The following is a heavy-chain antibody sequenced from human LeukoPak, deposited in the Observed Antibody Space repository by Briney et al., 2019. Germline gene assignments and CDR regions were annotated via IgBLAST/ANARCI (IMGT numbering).Heavy chain of an antibody. J-gene: IGHJ6*02. D-gene: IGHD5-12*01. CDR2: IWYDGSNK. V-gene: IGHV3-33*01. CDR3: ARDGWLRFYPYYYYGMDV. CDR1: GFTFSSYG. Sequence: GGSLRLSCAASGFTFSSYGMHWVRQAPGKGLEWVAVIWYDGSNKYYADSVKGRFTISRDNSKNTLYLQMNSLRAEDTAVYYCARDGWLRFYPYYYYGMDVWGQGTTVTVSS.